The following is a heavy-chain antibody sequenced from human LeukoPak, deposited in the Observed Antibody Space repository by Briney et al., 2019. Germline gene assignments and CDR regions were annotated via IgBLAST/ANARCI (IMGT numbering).Heavy chain of an antibody. D-gene: IGHD3-3*01. CDR1: GFTFSSYS. V-gene: IGHV3-21*01. CDR2: ISSSSSYI. CDR3: ARARGYDFWSGWARSYYYYMDV. Sequence: GGSLRLSCAASGFTFSSYSMNWVRQAPGKGLEWVSSISSSSSYIYYADSVKGRFTISRDNAKNSLYLQMNSLRAEDTAVYYCARARGYDFWSGWARSYYYYMDVWGKGTTVTVSS. J-gene: IGHJ6*03.